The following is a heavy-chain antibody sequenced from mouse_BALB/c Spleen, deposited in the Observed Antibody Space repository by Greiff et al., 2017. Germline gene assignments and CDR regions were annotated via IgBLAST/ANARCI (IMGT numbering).Heavy chain of an antibody. D-gene: IGHD2-4*01. CDR1: GFSFSSYA. J-gene: IGHJ1*01. Sequence: VQLKESGGGLVKPGGSLKLSCAASGFSFSSYAMSWVRQTPEKRLEWVASISSGGSTYYPDSVKGRLTISRDNARNILYLQMSSLRPEDTAMYYCGRSHDYGENLDVWGAGTTVTVSS. V-gene: IGHV5-6-5*01. CDR2: ISSGGST. CDR3: GRSHDYGENLDV.